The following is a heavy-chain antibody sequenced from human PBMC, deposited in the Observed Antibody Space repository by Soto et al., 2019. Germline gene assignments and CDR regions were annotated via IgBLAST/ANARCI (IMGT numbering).Heavy chain of an antibody. CDR1: VYSFTSYW. Sequence: GESLKISYKGSVYSFTSYWISWELQMPGKRLEWMGRIDPSDSYTNYSPSFQGHVTISADKSISTAYLQWSSLKASDTAMYYCARRRYVWGSYRYTPYYYYGMDVWGQGTTVNVS. J-gene: IGHJ6*02. CDR2: IDPSDSYT. V-gene: IGHV5-10-1*01. D-gene: IGHD3-16*02. CDR3: ARRRYVWGSYRYTPYYYYGMDV.